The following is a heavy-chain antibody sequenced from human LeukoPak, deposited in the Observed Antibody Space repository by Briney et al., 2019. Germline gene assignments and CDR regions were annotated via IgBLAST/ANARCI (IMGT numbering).Heavy chain of an antibody. J-gene: IGHJ4*02. D-gene: IGHD6-19*01. CDR1: GYTFTGSY. Sequence: ASVKVSCKASGYTFTGSYIHWVRQAPGQGLEWMGWINPDSGVTKYAQNFQGRVTMTRDTSISAASMEMRSLKSDDTAVYYCARDFGSSSAWYEFDYWGQGTLVTVSS. CDR2: INPDSGVT. CDR3: ARDFGSSSAWYEFDY. V-gene: IGHV1-2*02.